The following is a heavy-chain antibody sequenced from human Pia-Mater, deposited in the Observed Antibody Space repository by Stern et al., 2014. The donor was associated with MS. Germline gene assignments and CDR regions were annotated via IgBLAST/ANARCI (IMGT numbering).Heavy chain of an antibody. CDR2: INTSDGDT. CDR1: GDTFTTYY. Sequence: QLVQSGAEVKKPGASVNISCVTSGDTFTTYYVHWVRQAPGQGLEWMGIINTSDGDTSHTRKFQDRVTVTRDTSASTVYLKLSSLKSEDTAVYYCARQRTTGHMDFDYWGQGTLVTVSS. D-gene: IGHD1-1*01. V-gene: IGHV1-46*01. J-gene: IGHJ4*02. CDR3: ARQRTTGHMDFDY.